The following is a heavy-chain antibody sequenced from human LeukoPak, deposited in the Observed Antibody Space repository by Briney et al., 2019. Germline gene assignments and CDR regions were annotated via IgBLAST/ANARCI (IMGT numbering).Heavy chain of an antibody. CDR3: ARGQQWLGSAEYFQH. CDR2: ISAYNGNT. CDR1: GYTSTSYG. Sequence: ASVKVSCKASGYTSTSYGISWVRQAPGQGLEWMGWISAYNGNTNYAQKLQGRVTMTTDTSTSTAYMELRSLRSDDTAVYYCARGQQWLGSAEYFQHWGQGTLVTVSS. J-gene: IGHJ1*01. V-gene: IGHV1-18*01. D-gene: IGHD6-19*01.